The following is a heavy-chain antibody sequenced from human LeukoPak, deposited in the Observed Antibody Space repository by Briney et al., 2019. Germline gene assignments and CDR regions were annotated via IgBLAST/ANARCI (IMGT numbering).Heavy chain of an antibody. CDR3: ARARRLLGEMATSYYMDV. CDR2: IFYSGST. J-gene: IGHJ6*03. D-gene: IGHD5-24*01. V-gene: IGHV4-39*07. Sequence: MPSETLSLTCTVSGGSISTSNYYWGWIRQPPGKGLEWIGNIFYSGSTYYSPSLKSRVTISVDTSKNQFSLKLSSVTAADTAVYYCARARRLLGEMATSYYMDVWGKGTTVTVSS. CDR1: GGSISTSNYY.